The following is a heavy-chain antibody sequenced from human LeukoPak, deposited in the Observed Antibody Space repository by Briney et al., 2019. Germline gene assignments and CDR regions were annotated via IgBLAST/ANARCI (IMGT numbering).Heavy chain of an antibody. CDR3: ARHGRDSRYFDWLLYYIDH. Sequence: SETLSLTCTVSGASISAYSWSWIRQPPGKGLEWIGCIHYSGNTHCNPSLESRVTLSVDTSKNQFSLKLSSVTAADTAVYYCARHGRDSRYFDWLLYYIDHWGQGALVTVSS. V-gene: IGHV4-59*08. D-gene: IGHD3-9*01. CDR1: GASISAYS. CDR2: IHYSGNT. J-gene: IGHJ4*02.